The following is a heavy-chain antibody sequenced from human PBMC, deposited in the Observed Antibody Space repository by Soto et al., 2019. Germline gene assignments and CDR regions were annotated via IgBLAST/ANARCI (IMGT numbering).Heavy chain of an antibody. CDR2: IYYSGST. CDR3: QAEDGIRDFRSVSAFLLNRSSDL. V-gene: IGHV4-39*01. D-gene: IGHD3-9*01. J-gene: IGHJ2*01. Sequence: PGKGLEWIGSIYYSGSTYYNPSLKSRVTISVDTSKNQFSLKLSSVTAADTAVFFFQAEDGIRDFRSVSAFLLNRSSDL.